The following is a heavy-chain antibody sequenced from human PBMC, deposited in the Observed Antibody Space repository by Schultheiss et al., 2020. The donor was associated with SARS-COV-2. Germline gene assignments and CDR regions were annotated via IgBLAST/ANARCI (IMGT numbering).Heavy chain of an antibody. CDR2: IKQDGSEK. J-gene: IGHJ4*02. CDR3: ARAKRAAAGTNYFDY. CDR1: GFTFSSYW. V-gene: IGHV3-7*04. Sequence: GGSLRLSCAASGFTFSSYWMSWVRQAPGKGLEWVANIKQDGSEKYYVDSVKGRFTISRDNAKNSLYLQMNSLRAEDTAVYYCARAKRAAAGTNYFDYWGQGTLVTVSS. D-gene: IGHD6-13*01.